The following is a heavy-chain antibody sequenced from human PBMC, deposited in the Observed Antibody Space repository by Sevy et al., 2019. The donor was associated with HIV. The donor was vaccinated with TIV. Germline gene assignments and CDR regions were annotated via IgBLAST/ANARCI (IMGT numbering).Heavy chain of an antibody. J-gene: IGHJ4*02. D-gene: IGHD4-17*01. CDR2: ISWDGGST. CDR3: AKLGGNYGDYADY. V-gene: IGHV3-43*01. CDR1: GFTFDDYT. Sequence: ESLKISCAASGFTFDDYTMHWVRQPPGKGLEWVSLISWDGGSTYYADSVKGRFTISRDNSKNSLFLQMNSLRSEDTAFYYCAKLGGNYGDYADYWGRGTLVTVSS.